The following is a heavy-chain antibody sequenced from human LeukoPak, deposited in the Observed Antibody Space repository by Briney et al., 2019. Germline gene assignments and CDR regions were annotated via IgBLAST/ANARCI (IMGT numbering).Heavy chain of an antibody. D-gene: IGHD6-19*01. CDR1: GFTFSSYA. Sequence: PGGSLRLSCAASGFTFSSYAMSWVRQVPGKGLVWVSRINSDETSTDYADSVKGRFTISRDNSKNTLYLQMNSLRAEDTAVYYCAKVSGRQQWLVRRGENPIVPDYWGQGTLVTVSS. CDR3: AKVSGRQQWLVRRGENPIVPDY. CDR2: INSDETST. J-gene: IGHJ4*02. V-gene: IGHV3-23*01.